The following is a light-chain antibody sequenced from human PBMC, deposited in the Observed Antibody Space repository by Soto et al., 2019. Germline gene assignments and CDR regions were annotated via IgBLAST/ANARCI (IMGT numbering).Light chain of an antibody. Sequence: DIQMTQSPSTLSASVGDRVTITCRASLGISGWLAWHQQKPGKDPKFLIYKASSLDSGVPSRFSRSGSGTEFNLTISSLQPDDFATYYCQQYGAYPWTFGQGPKGES. CDR3: QQYGAYPWT. CDR1: LGISGW. V-gene: IGKV1-5*03. CDR2: KAS. J-gene: IGKJ1*01.